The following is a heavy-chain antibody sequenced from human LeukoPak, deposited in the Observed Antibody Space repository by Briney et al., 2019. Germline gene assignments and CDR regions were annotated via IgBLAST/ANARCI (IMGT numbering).Heavy chain of an antibody. V-gene: IGHV1-2*02. Sequence: ASVKVSCKASGYTFTGYYMHWVRQAPGQGLEWMGWINPNSGGTNYAQKFQGRVTMTRDTSISTAYMELSRLRSDDTAVYYCARAHNWNYYFDYWGQGTLVTVSS. CDR1: GYTFTGYY. CDR3: ARAHNWNYYFDY. CDR2: INPNSGGT. J-gene: IGHJ4*02. D-gene: IGHD1-7*01.